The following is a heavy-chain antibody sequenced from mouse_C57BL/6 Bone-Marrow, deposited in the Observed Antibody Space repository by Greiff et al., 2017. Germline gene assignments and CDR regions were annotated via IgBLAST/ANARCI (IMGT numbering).Heavy chain of an antibody. CDR2: ISNGGGST. CDR3: ARGIGFAY. Sequence: DVMLVESGGGLVQPGGSLKLSCAASGFTFSDYYMYWVRQTPEKRLEWVAYISNGGGSTYYPDTVKGRFTISRDNAKNTLYLQMSRLKSEDTAMYYCARGIGFAYWGQGTLVTVSA. CDR1: GFTFSDYY. J-gene: IGHJ3*01. V-gene: IGHV5-12*01.